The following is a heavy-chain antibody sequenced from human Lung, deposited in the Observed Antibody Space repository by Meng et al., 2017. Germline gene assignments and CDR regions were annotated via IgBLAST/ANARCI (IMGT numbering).Heavy chain of an antibody. J-gene: IGHJ4*02. Sequence: QVQLQESVPGLVKPSQTLSLTCTVSGGSMSSGNYYWSWIRQPPGKGLEWIGYIHHSGSAYYNPSLKSRVSISVDTSKNQFSLNLNSMTAADAAVYYCASFDHIPRRNYFDYWGQGTLVTVSS. CDR2: IHHSGSA. CDR1: GGSMSSGNYY. CDR3: ASFDHIPRRNYFDY. D-gene: IGHD2-21*01. V-gene: IGHV4-30-4*01.